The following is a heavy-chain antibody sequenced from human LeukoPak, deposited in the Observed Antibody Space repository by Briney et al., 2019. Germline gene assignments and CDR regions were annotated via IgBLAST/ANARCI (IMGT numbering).Heavy chain of an antibody. CDR3: ARNIVVVPAATYYYYMDV. Sequence: ASVKVSCKASGYTFTSYYMHWVRQAPGQGLEWMGIINPSGGSTSYAQKFQGRVTMTRDTSTSTVYMELSSLRSEDTAVYYCARNIVVVPAATYYYYMDVWGKGTTVTVSS. D-gene: IGHD2-2*01. J-gene: IGHJ6*03. V-gene: IGHV1-46*01. CDR2: INPSGGST. CDR1: GYTFTSYY.